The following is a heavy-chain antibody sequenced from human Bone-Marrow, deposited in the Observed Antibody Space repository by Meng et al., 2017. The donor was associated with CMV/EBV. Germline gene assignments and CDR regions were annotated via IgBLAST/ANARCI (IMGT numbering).Heavy chain of an antibody. CDR2: IYYSGST. Sequence: SETLSLTCTVSGGSISSSSYYWGWIRQPPGKGLEWIGSIYYSGSTYYNPSLKSRVTISVDTSKNQFSLKLSSVTAADTAVYYCARRYHSNRAAGGMDVWGHGTKVTSP. J-gene: IGHJ6*02. CDR1: GGSISSSSYY. V-gene: IGHV4-39*07. D-gene: IGHD6-13*01. CDR3: ARRYHSNRAAGGMDV.